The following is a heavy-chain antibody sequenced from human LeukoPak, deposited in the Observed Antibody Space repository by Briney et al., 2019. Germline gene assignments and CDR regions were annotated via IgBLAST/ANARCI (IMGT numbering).Heavy chain of an antibody. CDR1: GYTFTSYA. D-gene: IGHD6-19*01. Sequence: ASVKVSCKASGYTFTSYAMNWVRQAPGQGLEWMGWINTNTGNPTYAQGFTGRFVFSLDTSVSTAYLQISSLKAEDTAVYYCARHPADGYSSGWYDGDYWGQGTLVTVSS. V-gene: IGHV7-4-1*02. CDR2: INTNTGNP. J-gene: IGHJ4*02. CDR3: ARHPADGYSSGWYDGDY.